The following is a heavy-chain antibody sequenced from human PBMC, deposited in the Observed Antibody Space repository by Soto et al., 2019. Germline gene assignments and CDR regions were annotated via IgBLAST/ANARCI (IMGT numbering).Heavy chain of an antibody. CDR3: AREQPPAFYFGMDV. CDR1: GLTVSSNY. Sequence: EVQLVESGGGLVQPGGSLRLSCAASGLTVSSNYMSWVRQAPGKGLEWVSVIYSNGNTYYADSVKGRFTIARDNSKNTVYLQMNSLRAEDTAVYYCAREQPPAFYFGMDVWGQGTTVTVSS. CDR2: IYSNGNT. V-gene: IGHV3-66*01. J-gene: IGHJ6*02. D-gene: IGHD2-15*01.